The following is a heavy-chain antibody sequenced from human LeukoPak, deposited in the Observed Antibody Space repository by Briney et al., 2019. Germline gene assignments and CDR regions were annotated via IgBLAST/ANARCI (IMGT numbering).Heavy chain of an antibody. Sequence: PSETLSLTCAVYGGSFSGYYWSWIRQPPGKGLEWIGEINHSGSNNYNPSLKSRVTISVDTSKNQFSLKLSSVTAADTAVYYCARGLVVPAAADYWGQGTLVTVSS. CDR3: ARGLVVPAAADY. J-gene: IGHJ4*02. CDR2: INHSGSN. D-gene: IGHD2-2*01. CDR1: GGSFSGYY. V-gene: IGHV4-34*01.